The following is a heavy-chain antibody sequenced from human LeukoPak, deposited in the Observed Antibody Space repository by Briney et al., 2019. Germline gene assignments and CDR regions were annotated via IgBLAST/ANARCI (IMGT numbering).Heavy chain of an antibody. CDR2: ISSSGSTI. Sequence: PGGSLRLSCAASGFTFSSYEMNWVRQAPGEGLEWVSYISSSGSTIYYADSVKGRFTISRDNAKNSLYLRMNSLRAEDTAVYFCAKSPASSCRGSFCYPFDYWGQGNLVTVSS. D-gene: IGHD2-15*01. CDR1: GFTFSSYE. CDR3: AKSPASSCRGSFCYPFDY. J-gene: IGHJ4*02. V-gene: IGHV3-48*03.